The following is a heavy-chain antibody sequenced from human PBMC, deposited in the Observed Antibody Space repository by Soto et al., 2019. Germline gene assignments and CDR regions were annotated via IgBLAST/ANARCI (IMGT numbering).Heavy chain of an antibody. Sequence: QVQLVQSGAELKKPGSSVNVSCAASGGTFKTYTINWVRQAPGQGLGCIGQIILMYDSANYAQRFQGRVTVSADKSTNIAYMELSGLRSEDTALYYFATSRTYSGSYCFDYWGQGTLVSVSS. CDR2: IILMYDSA. V-gene: IGHV1-69*06. CDR1: GGTFKTYT. J-gene: IGHJ4*02. D-gene: IGHD1-26*01. CDR3: ATSRTYSGSYCFDY.